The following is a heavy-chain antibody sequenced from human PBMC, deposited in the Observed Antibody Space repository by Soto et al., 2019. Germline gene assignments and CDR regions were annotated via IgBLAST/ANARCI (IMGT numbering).Heavy chain of an antibody. V-gene: IGHV3-49*03. J-gene: IGHJ4*02. Sequence: GGSLRLSCTASGFTFGDYTMSWFRQAPGKGLEWVSFIRSKANGGTTEYAASVKGRFTISRDDSESIAYLQMNSLKTEDTAVYYCTHYYDGIDHYWSYFEYWGQGTLVTVPS. CDR2: IRSKANGGTT. D-gene: IGHD3-22*01. CDR1: GFTFGDYT. CDR3: THYYDGIDHYWSYFEY.